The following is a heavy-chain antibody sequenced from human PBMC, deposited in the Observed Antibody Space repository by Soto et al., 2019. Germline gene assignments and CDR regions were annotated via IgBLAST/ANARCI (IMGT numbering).Heavy chain of an antibody. Sequence: QLQLQESGAGLVKPSQTLSLTCAVSGGSISSGGYSWSWIRQPPGKGLERIGYIYHSGSTYYNPSRNSRVTISVDRSKNQFSLKLSSVAAADTAVYYCTRDPGLWGRGTLVTVSS. CDR3: TRDPGL. J-gene: IGHJ2*01. V-gene: IGHV4-30-2*01. CDR1: GGSISSGGYS. CDR2: IYHSGST.